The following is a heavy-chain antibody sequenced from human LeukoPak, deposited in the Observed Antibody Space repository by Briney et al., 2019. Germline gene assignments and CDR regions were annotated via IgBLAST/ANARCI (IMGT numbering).Heavy chain of an antibody. CDR2: INHSGST. CDR1: GGSFSGYY. D-gene: IGHD5-18*01. J-gene: IGHJ5*02. V-gene: IGHV4-34*01. CDR3: AKGVGGFSYYNWFDP. Sequence: SETLSLTCAVYGGSFSGYYWSWIRQPPGKGLEWIGEINHSGSTNYNPSLKSRVTISVDTSKNQFSLKLASVTAADTAIYYCAKGVGGFSYYNWFDPWGQGTLVTVSS.